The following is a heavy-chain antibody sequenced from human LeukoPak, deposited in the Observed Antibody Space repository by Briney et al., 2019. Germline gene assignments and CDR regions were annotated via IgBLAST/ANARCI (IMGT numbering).Heavy chain of an antibody. CDR3: AKDRSTRYYYGSGTIDY. CDR1: GFTFSSYA. J-gene: IGHJ4*02. CDR2: ISGSGGST. V-gene: IGHV3-23*01. D-gene: IGHD3-10*01. Sequence: GGSLRLSCAASGFTFSSYAMSWVRQAPGKGLEWVSAISGSGGSTYYADSVKGRFTISRDNSKNTLYLQMNSLRAEDTAVYYCAKDRSTRYYYGSGTIDYWGQGTLVTVSS.